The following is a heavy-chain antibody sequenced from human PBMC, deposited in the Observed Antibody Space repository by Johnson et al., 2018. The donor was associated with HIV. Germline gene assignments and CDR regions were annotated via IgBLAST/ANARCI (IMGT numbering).Heavy chain of an antibody. CDR3: ARAGLSIAAAGTPPGAFDV. Sequence: VQLVESGGGLVQPGGSLRLSCAASGFSFDSHAINWVRQAPGKGLQWVSAISYSGSSTYYADSVKGRFTISRDNSKNTLYLQMNSRSAEATAVYYCARAGLSIAAAGTPPGAFDVWGQGTMVIVS. CDR2: ISYSGSST. V-gene: IGHV3-23*04. J-gene: IGHJ3*01. CDR1: GFSFDSHA. D-gene: IGHD6-13*01.